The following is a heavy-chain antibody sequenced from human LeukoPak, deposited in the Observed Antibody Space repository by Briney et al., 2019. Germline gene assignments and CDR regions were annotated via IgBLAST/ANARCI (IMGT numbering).Heavy chain of an antibody. J-gene: IGHJ4*02. Sequence: PSETLSLTCAVYGGSFSGYYWSWIRQPPGKGLEWIGEINDIGSTNYNPSLKTRVTISVDMSKKHFSLNLTSVTAADTGVYFCGRGPHQEWPPIQYWGQGSLVTVSS. CDR2: INDIGST. V-gene: IGHV4-34*01. D-gene: IGHD3-3*01. CDR1: GGSFSGYY. CDR3: GRGPHQEWPPIQY.